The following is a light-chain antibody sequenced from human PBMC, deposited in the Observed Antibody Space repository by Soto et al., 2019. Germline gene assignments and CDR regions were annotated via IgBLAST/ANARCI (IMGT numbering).Light chain of an antibody. CDR1: QSISIT. J-gene: IGKJ4*01. V-gene: IGKV3-15*01. CDR2: GAS. Sequence: EIVMTQSPATLSVSPGERATLSCRASQSISITLAWYQQKPGQAPRLLIYGASTRATDIPARFSGSGSGTEFTLTISGLQSEDFAVYYCQQYNNLPRTFRGGTKVEI. CDR3: QQYNNLPRT.